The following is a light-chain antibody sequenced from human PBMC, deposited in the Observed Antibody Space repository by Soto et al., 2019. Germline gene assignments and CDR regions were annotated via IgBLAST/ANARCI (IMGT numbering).Light chain of an antibody. V-gene: IGKV3-20*01. CDR2: GAS. CDR1: QSVSSSY. CDR3: HQYCSSPPRT. J-gene: IGKJ2*01. Sequence: EIVLTQSPGTLSLSPGERATLSCRASQSVSSSYLAWYQQIPGQAPRLLIYGASSRATGIPDRFSGSGSGIDLTQNNSRLEPEDFAVYYCHQYCSSPPRTFGQGTKLEI.